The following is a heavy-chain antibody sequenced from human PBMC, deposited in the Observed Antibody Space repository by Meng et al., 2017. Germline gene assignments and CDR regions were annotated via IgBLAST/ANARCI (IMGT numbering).Heavy chain of an antibody. Sequence: GGSLRLSCAASGFTFSSYEMNWVRQAPGKGLEWVSYISSSGSTIYYADSVKGRFTISRDNSKNTLYLQMNSLRAEDTAVYYCARVRGGKTEEYYFDYWGQGTLVTVSS. V-gene: IGHV3-48*03. J-gene: IGHJ4*02. CDR1: GFTFSSYE. CDR2: ISSSGSTI. D-gene: IGHD4-23*01. CDR3: ARVRGGKTEEYYFDY.